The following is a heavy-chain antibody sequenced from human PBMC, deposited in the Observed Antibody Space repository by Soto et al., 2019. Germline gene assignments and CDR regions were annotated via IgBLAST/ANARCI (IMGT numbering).Heavy chain of an antibody. CDR3: ASGSEYLHVVY. J-gene: IGHJ4*02. Sequence: EVQLVESGGALVQPGGSLRLSCAASGFTVSSNYMNWVRQAPGKGLEWVSVINSGGYTSYADSVKGRFTISRDNSKNTVDSQMNSLRAEDTAMYYCASGSEYLHVVYWGQGTLVTVSS. V-gene: IGHV3-66*01. CDR1: GFTVSSNY. CDR2: INSGGYT. D-gene: IGHD3-9*01.